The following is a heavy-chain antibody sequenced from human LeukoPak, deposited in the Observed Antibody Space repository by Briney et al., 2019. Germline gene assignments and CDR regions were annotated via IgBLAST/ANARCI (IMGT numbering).Heavy chain of an antibody. Sequence: PSETLSLTCTVSGGSISSGGYYWSWIRQHPGKGLEWIGYIYYSGSTYYNPSLKSRVTISVDTSKNQFSLKLSSVTAADTAVYYCARGDVVAATFADYWGQGTLVTVSS. CDR2: IYYSGST. CDR1: GGSISSGGYY. J-gene: IGHJ4*02. CDR3: ARGDVVAATFADY. D-gene: IGHD2-15*01. V-gene: IGHV4-31*03.